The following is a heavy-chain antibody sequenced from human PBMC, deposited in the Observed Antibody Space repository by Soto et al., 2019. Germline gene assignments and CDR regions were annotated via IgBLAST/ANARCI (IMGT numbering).Heavy chain of an antibody. CDR2: ISGRGDITYNADST. V-gene: IGHV3-23*01. CDR1: GFTFSSYA. D-gene: IGHD2-2*01. J-gene: IGHJ4*02. CDR3: GRCSSTRCHLGADY. Sequence: GALRLSCAASGFTFSSYAMSWVRRAPGKGLEWVSAISGRGDITYNADSTYYADSVKGRFSISRDNARNMLYLQMNSLRTEDTSVYYCGRCSSTRCHLGADYWGQGALVTVSS.